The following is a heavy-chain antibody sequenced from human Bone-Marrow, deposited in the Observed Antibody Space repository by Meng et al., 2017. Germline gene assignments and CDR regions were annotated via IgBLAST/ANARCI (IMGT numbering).Heavy chain of an antibody. D-gene: IGHD6-19*01. CDR1: GGSISSYY. V-gene: IGHV4-59*01. CDR3: ARITTTSACAHTRAVAVPNWFEP. Sequence: SETLSLTCTVSGGSISSYYWSWIRQPPGKGLEWIGYIYYSGSTNYNPSLKSRVTISVDTSKNQFSLKLSSVTAADTAVYYCARITTTSACAHTRAVAVPNWFEPWGQGNLVTVSS. CDR2: IYYSGST. J-gene: IGHJ5*02.